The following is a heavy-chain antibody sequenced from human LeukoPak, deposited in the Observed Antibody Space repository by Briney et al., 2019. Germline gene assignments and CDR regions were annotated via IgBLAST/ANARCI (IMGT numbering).Heavy chain of an antibody. J-gene: IGHJ4*02. CDR3: AKGSSWFDY. CDR2: ISGDGGST. D-gene: IGHD6-13*01. Sequence: GGSLRLSCAASGFTFDDYAMHWVRQGPGKGLEWVSAISGDGGSTYYADSVKGRFTISRDNSKNSLYLQMNSLRTEDTAFYDCAKGSSWFDYWGQGTLVTVSS. V-gene: IGHV3-43*02. CDR1: GFTFDDYA.